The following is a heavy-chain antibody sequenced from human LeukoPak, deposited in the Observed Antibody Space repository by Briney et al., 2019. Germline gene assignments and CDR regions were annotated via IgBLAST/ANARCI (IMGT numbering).Heavy chain of an antibody. D-gene: IGHD3-22*01. CDR2: INPSAGGT. J-gene: IGHJ3*02. Sequence: GSSVKVSCKASRYTFTNYHMRWVRQAPGQGVEWMGRINPSAGGTSYAQKFQGRVTMTTDTSTSTAYMELRSLRSDDTAVYYCASPRGLYYYDSSGSTPYAFDIWGQGTMVTVSS. V-gene: IGHV1-46*01. CDR3: ASPRGLYYYDSSGSTPYAFDI. CDR1: RYTFTNYH.